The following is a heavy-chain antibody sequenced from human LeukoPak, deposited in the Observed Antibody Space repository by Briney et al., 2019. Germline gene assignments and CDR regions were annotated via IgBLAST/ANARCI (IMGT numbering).Heavy chain of an antibody. CDR3: VSISYDISENYY. CDR2: IIPMCGTP. CDR1: GGTFSSDA. D-gene: IGHD3-22*01. V-gene: IGHV1-69*05. J-gene: IGHJ4*02. Sequence: GASVKVSCKASGGTFSSDATSWVRQAPGQVFEWVGGIIPMCGTPKYAQKFQGRVTIATDEYTSTAYMELRSLRSEDAAVYYCVSISYDISENYYWGQGTLVSVSS.